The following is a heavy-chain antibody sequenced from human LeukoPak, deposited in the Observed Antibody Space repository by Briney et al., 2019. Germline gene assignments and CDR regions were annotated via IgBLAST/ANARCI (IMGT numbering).Heavy chain of an antibody. CDR3: AKRGVVVRVVLVGFHKEAYYFDS. CDR2: VSDSGGRT. CDR1: GFTFSHYY. J-gene: IGHJ4*02. D-gene: IGHD3-10*01. Sequence: GGSLRLSCAGSGFTFSHYYIDWVRQAPGKGLEWVAGVSDSGGRTNYADSVKGRFTISRDNSRNTLYLQMNSLRAEDTAVYFCAKRGVVVRVVLVGFHKEAYYFDSWGQGALVTVSS. V-gene: IGHV3-23*01.